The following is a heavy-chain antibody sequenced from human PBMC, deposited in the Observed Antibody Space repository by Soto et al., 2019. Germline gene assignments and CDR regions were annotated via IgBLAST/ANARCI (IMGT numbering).Heavy chain of an antibody. D-gene: IGHD4-17*01. CDR2: IYPGDSDT. J-gene: IGHJ6*02. CDR3: ARQTTETTVTTDYYGMDV. Sequence: ESLKISCKGSGYSFTSYWIGWVRQMPGKGLEWMGIIYPGDSDTRYSPSFQGQVTISADKSISTAYLQWSSLKASDTAMYYCARQTTETTVTTDYYGMDVWGQGTTVTVSS. CDR1: GYSFTSYW. V-gene: IGHV5-51*01.